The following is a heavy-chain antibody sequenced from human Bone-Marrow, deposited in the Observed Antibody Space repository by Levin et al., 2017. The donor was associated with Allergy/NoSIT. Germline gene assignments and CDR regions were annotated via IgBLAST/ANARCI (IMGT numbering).Heavy chain of an antibody. CDR2: VSYSGTS. V-gene: IGHV4-59*01. CDR3: ARRGYNYDSRGYSPMDV. Sequence: PGGSLRLSCTVSGGSISSYYWNWIRQPPGKGLEWIGHVSYSGTSNYNSSLRSRVTISVDMSKNQISLKLSSVTAADTAVYFCARRGYNYDSRGYSPMDVWGQGATVTVSS. D-gene: IGHD3-22*01. J-gene: IGHJ6*02. CDR1: GGSISSYY.